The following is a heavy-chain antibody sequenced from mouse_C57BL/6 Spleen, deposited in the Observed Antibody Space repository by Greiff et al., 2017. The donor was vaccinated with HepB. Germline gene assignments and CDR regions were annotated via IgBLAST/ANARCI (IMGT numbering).Heavy chain of an antibody. D-gene: IGHD1-1*01. CDR2: IDPSDSYT. Sequence: QVQLQQPGAELVMPGASVKLSCKASGYTFTSYWMHWVKQRPGQGLEWIGEIDPSDSYTNYNQKFKGKSTLTVDKSSSTAYMQLSSLTSEDSAVYDCASAGDYYGSSYDYWGQGTTLTVSS. CDR1: GYTFTSYW. V-gene: IGHV1-69*01. J-gene: IGHJ2*01. CDR3: ASAGDYYGSSYDY.